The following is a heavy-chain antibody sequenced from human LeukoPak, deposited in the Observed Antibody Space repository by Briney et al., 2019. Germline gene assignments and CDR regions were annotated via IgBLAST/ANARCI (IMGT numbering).Heavy chain of an antibody. CDR1: GFTFSSYA. Sequence: GGSLRLSCAASGFTFSSYAMHWVRQAPGKGLEWVAVISYDGSNKYYADSVKGRFTISRDNSKNTLYLQMNSLRAEDTAVYYCARDRTVTTTLDMGYYYYGMDVWGQGTTVTVSS. CDR2: ISYDGSNK. D-gene: IGHD4-17*01. V-gene: IGHV3-30-3*01. CDR3: ARDRTVTTTLDMGYYYYGMDV. J-gene: IGHJ6*02.